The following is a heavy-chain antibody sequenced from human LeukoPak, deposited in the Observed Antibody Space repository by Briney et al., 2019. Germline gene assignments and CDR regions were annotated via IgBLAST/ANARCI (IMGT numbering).Heavy chain of an antibody. Sequence: GGSLRLSCAASGFTFSSYSMNWVRQAPGKGLEWVSVIYSGGSTYYADSVKGRFTISRDNSKNTLYLQMNSLRAEDTAVYYCARAYSNSYNWFDPWGQGTLVTVSS. V-gene: IGHV3-53*01. CDR2: IYSGGST. J-gene: IGHJ5*02. CDR3: ARAYSNSYNWFDP. CDR1: GFTFSSYS. D-gene: IGHD4-11*01.